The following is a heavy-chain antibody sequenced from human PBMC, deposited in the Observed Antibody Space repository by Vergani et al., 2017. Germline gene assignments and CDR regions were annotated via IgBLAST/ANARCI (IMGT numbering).Heavy chain of an antibody. J-gene: IGHJ4*02. CDR2: IYHSGST. V-gene: IGHV4-4*02. D-gene: IGHD3-22*01. CDR3: AREGDDSSGDEDLRLDY. Sequence: QVQLQESGPGLVKPSGTLSLTCAVSGGSISSSNWWSWVRQPPGKGLEWIGEIYHSGSTNYNPSLKSRVTISVDKSKNQFSLKLSSVTAADTAVYYCAREGDDSSGDEDLRLDYWGQGTLVTVSS. CDR1: GGSISSSNW.